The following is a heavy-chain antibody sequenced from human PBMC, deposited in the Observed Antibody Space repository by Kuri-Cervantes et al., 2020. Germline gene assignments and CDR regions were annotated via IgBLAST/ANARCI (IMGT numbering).Heavy chain of an antibody. J-gene: IGHJ6*02. CDR3: ARIAAAAGMSYYYYGMDV. V-gene: IGHV2-26*01. D-gene: IGHD6-13*01. CDR2: IFSNDEK. CDR1: GFSLSNARMG. Sequence: SGPTLVKPTETLTLTCTVSGFSLSNARMGVSWIRQPPGKALEWLAHIFSNDEKSYSTSLKSRLTIPKDTSKSQVVLTMTNMDPVDTATYYCARIAAAAGMSYYYYGMDVWGQGTTVTVSS.